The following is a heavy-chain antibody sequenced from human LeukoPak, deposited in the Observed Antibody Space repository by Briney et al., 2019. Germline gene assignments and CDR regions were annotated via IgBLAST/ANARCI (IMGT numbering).Heavy chain of an antibody. CDR2: IFHGGSA. D-gene: IGHD4-23*01. CDR1: GGSISSGGYY. Sequence: PSQTLSLTCTVSGGSISSGGYYWSWVRQPPGKGLEWIGEIFHGGSANYNPSLKSRVTISVDKSKNQFSLNLISVTAADTAVYYCLYGGNSGDWLYWGQGTLVTVSS. V-gene: IGHV4-31*09. CDR3: LYGGNSGDWLY. J-gene: IGHJ4*02.